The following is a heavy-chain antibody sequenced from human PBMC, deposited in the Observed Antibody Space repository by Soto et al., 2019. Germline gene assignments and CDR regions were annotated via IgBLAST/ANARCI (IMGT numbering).Heavy chain of an antibody. D-gene: IGHD6-6*01. CDR1: GFTFSSYT. CDR3: ADNVEYSSSSTYYYYGMDV. Sequence: PGGSLRLSCAASGFTFSSYTMSWVRQAPGKGLDWVSGISGSGGSTQYAGSVKGRFTVSRDNSKNTLYLQMNSLRAEDTAVYYCADNVEYSSSSTYYYYGMDVWGRGTTV. CDR2: ISGSGGST. J-gene: IGHJ6*02. V-gene: IGHV3-23*01.